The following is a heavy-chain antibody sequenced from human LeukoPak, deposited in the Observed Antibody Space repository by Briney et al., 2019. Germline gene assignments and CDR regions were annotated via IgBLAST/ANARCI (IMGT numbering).Heavy chain of an antibody. CDR3: ARVPLTFGDRTGHAFDI. J-gene: IGHJ3*02. V-gene: IGHV4-30-2*05. D-gene: IGHD3-16*01. Sequence: PSQTLSLTCTVSGDSITSGAYYWSWIRQPPGKALEWIGYIYRSGSTYYNPSLKSRVTISVDTSKNQFSLKLSSVTAADTAVYYCARVPLTFGDRTGHAFDIWGQGTMVTVSS. CDR2: IYRSGST. CDR1: GDSITSGAYY.